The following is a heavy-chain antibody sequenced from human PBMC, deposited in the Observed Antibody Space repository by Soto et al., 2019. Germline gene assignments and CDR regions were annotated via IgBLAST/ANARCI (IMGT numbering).Heavy chain of an antibody. Sequence: QVQLQESGPGLVKPSETLSLTCTVSGGSISSYYWSWIRQPPGKGLEWIGYIYNSGSTNYNPSLKNPATIPVHTSKNQFALKLSSVTAADTAVYYCARQGYSGYDLYYWGQGTLVTVSS. V-gene: IGHV4-59*08. J-gene: IGHJ4*02. CDR1: GGSISSYY. CDR3: ARQGYSGYDLYY. D-gene: IGHD5-12*01. CDR2: IYNSGST.